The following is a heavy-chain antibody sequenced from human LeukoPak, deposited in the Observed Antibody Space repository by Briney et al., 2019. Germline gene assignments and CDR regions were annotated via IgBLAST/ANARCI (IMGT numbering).Heavy chain of an antibody. CDR3: ASRITMIVGTDAFDI. Sequence: SETLSLTCTVSGGSISSGGYYWSWIRQPPGKGLEWIGYIYHSGSTYYNPSLKSRVTISVDRSKNQFSLKLSSVTAADTAVYYCASRITMIVGTDAFDIWGQGTMVTVSS. CDR1: GGSISSGGYY. CDR2: IYHSGST. J-gene: IGHJ3*02. D-gene: IGHD3-22*01. V-gene: IGHV4-30-2*01.